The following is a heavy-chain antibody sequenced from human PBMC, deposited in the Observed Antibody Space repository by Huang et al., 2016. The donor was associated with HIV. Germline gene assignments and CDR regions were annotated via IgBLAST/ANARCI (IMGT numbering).Heavy chain of an antibody. CDR1: GGSFTGNY. D-gene: IGHD3-3*01. Sequence: QMQLQQRGAGLLKPSETLSLTCGVSGGSFTGNYLTWIRQAPGKGLEWIGEDNDSGATNYNPSLNGRVTISLDKSNRELSLNLRSVTAADTAVYYCARQWTILEWLLGLDVWGQGTTVSVSS. V-gene: IGHV4-34*02. J-gene: IGHJ6*02. CDR2: DNDSGAT. CDR3: ARQWTILEWLLGLDV.